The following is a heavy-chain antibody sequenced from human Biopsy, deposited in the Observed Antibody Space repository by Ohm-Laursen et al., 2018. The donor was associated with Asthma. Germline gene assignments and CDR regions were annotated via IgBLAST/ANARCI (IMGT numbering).Heavy chain of an antibody. CDR2: ISSSGTTI. Sequence: SLRLSCSASGFPFSDYYMSWIRQAPGKGLEWVSYISSSGTTIFNADSVKGRFTISRDNARDTVSLQMNSLRADDTAVYYCAKGWYFDSWGQGTQVTVSS. CDR3: AKGWYFDS. D-gene: IGHD6-13*01. V-gene: IGHV3-11*04. CDR1: GFPFSDYY. J-gene: IGHJ4*02.